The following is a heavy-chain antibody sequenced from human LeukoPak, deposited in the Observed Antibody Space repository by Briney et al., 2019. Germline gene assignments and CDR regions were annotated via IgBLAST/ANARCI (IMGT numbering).Heavy chain of an antibody. J-gene: IGHJ4*02. D-gene: IGHD2-21*02. CDR3: AREGRPDCGGDCYSSN. CDR2: IIPIFGTA. V-gene: IGHV1-69*05. CDR1: GGTFSSYA. Sequence: SVKVSCKASGGTFSSYAISWVRQAPGQGLEWMGGIIPIFGTANYAQKFQGRVTMTRDTSISTAYMELSRLRSDDTAVYYCAREGRPDCGGDCYSSNWGQGTLVTVSS.